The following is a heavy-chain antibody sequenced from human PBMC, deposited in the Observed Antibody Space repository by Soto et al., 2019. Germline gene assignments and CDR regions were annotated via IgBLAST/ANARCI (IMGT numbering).Heavy chain of an antibody. J-gene: IGHJ5*02. CDR2: IDPSDFYT. D-gene: IGHD3-10*01. Sequence: ASAQTFFDGHLFIFLSPRITCVRQVDGEITVWMGRIDPSDFYTNYSPSFQGHVTISADKSISTAYLQWSGLKSSDTAMYYCASETYYYGAGSYNWFDPWGQGTLVTVSS. V-gene: IGHV5-10-1*01. CDR3: ASETYYYGAGSYNWFDP. CDR1: LFIFLSPR.